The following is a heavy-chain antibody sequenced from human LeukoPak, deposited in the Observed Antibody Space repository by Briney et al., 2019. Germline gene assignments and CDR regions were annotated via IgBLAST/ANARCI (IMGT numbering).Heavy chain of an antibody. D-gene: IGHD1-26*01. Sequence: GGSLRLSCAASGFTFSSYGMHWFRQAPGKGLEWVAVISYDGSNKYYADSVKGRFTISRDNSKNTLYLQMNSLRAEDTAVYYCANDNSGSLGGYFDYWGQGTLVTVSS. CDR2: ISYDGSNK. CDR1: GFTFSSYG. CDR3: ANDNSGSLGGYFDY. J-gene: IGHJ4*02. V-gene: IGHV3-30*18.